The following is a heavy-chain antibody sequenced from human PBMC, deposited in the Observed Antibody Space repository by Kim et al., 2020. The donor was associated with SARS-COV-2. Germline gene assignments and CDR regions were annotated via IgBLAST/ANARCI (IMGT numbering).Heavy chain of an antibody. Sequence: SVKVSCKASGGTFSSYAISWVRQAPGQGLEWMGGIIPIFGTANYAQKFQGRVTITADESTSTAYMELSSLRSEDTAVYYCARDSYYYGPSDGYWGQGTLVTVSS. CDR1: GGTFSSYA. CDR2: IIPIFGTA. D-gene: IGHD3-10*01. CDR3: ARDSYYYGPSDGY. V-gene: IGHV1-69*13. J-gene: IGHJ4*02.